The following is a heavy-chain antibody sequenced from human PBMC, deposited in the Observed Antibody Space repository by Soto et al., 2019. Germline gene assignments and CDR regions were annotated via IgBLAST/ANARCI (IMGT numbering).Heavy chain of an antibody. CDR2: IIPILGET. V-gene: IGHV1-69*08. CDR1: GTIFSSST. J-gene: IGHJ6*02. CDR3: ARGLGGRMDD. Sequence: QVQLVQSGAEVKKPGSSVRVSCKASGTIFSSSTISWVRQAPGQGLEWMGRIIPILGETNSAQKFQGRVTLTADKSTNTAYMELNSLRLEDTAVYYYARGLGGRMDDWGQGTTVTISS. D-gene: IGHD3-16*01.